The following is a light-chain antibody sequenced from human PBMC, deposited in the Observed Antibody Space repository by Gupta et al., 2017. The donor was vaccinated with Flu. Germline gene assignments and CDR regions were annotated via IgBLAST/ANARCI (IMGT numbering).Light chain of an antibody. V-gene: IGLV2-18*02. Sequence: QSALTQPPSVSGSPGQSVTISCTGTSSDVGTYNRVSWYQQSPGTAPKLMIYEVSHRPSGVPDRFSGSTSGNTASLTISGLQGEDEADYYCSSYTSSYTYVFGTGTKVTVL. CDR2: EVS. J-gene: IGLJ1*01. CDR1: SSDVGTYNR. CDR3: SSYTSSYTYV.